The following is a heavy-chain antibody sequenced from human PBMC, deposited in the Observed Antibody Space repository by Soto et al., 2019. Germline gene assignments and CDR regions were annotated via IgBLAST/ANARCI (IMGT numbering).Heavy chain of an antibody. CDR3: ARESEDLTSNFDY. CDR1: GCTFTRYS. Sequence: EVQLVESGGGLVKPGGSLRLSCAYAGCTFTRYSMKWVRQAPGTGLEWVSSISSTTNYIYYGDSMKGRFTISRDNAKNSLYLEMNSLRAEYTAVYYCARESEDLTSNFDYWGQGNLVTVSP. CDR2: ISSTTNYI. J-gene: IGHJ4*02. V-gene: IGHV3-21*06.